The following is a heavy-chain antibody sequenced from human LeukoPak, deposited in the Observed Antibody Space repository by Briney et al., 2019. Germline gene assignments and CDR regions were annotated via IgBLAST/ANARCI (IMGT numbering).Heavy chain of an antibody. D-gene: IGHD1-20*01. CDR3: ARDLALFITGHFQGFDY. J-gene: IGHJ4*02. CDR2: ISYDGSNK. Sequence: PGRSLRLSCAASGFTFSSYAMHWVRQAPGKGLEWVAVISYDGSNKYYADSVKGRFTVSRDNSKNTLYLQMNSLRAEDTAVYYCARDLALFITGHFQGFDYWGQGTLVTVSS. V-gene: IGHV3-30-3*01. CDR1: GFTFSSYA.